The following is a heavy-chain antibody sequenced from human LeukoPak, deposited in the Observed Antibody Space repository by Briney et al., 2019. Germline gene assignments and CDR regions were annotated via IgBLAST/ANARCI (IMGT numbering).Heavy chain of an antibody. Sequence: SQTLSLTCAVSGGSINSYYWTWIRQPPGKGLEWIGYIYYSGSTNYNPSLKSRVTIAVDTSKNQFSLKLSSVTAADTAVYYCASFGRRDGYNPYYFDYWGQGSLVTVSS. V-gene: IGHV4-59*08. CDR2: IYYSGST. D-gene: IGHD5-24*01. J-gene: IGHJ4*02. CDR1: GGSINSYY. CDR3: ASFGRRDGYNPYYFDY.